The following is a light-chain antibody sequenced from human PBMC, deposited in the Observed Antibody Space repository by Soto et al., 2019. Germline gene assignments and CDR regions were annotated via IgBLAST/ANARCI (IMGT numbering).Light chain of an antibody. J-gene: IGKJ1*01. Sequence: DIQMTQSPSTLSASVGDRVTITCRARQTISIWLAWYQQKPGKAPKLLIYDASILESGVPSRFSGSGSGTEFTLTISSLEPEDFAVYYCQQRSNWPTFGQGTKVDIK. CDR1: QTISIW. CDR2: DAS. CDR3: QQRSNWPT. V-gene: IGKV1-5*01.